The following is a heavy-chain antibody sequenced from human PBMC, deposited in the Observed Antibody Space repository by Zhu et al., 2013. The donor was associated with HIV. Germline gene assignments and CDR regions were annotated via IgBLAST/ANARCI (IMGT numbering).Heavy chain of an antibody. CDR3: ARGENYYDFWSGYTN. CDR1: GYTFTSYA. CDR2: INAGNGNT. V-gene: IGHV1-3*01. Sequence: QVQLVQSGAEVKKPGASVKVSCKASGYTFTSYAMHWVRQAPGQRLEWMGWINAGNGNTKYSQKFQGRVTITRDTSASTAYMELSSLRSEDTAVYYCARGENYYDFWSGYTNWGQGTLVTVSS. D-gene: IGHD3-3*01. J-gene: IGHJ4*02.